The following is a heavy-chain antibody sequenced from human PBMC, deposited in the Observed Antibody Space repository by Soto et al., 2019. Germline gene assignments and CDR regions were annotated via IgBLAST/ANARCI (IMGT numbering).Heavy chain of an antibody. Sequence: SRFTFSSYGMHWVRQAPGKGLEWVAVIWYDGSNKYYADSVKGRFTISRDNSKNTLYLQMNSLRAEDTAVYYCARLGYCSSTSCYYFDYWGQGTLVTVSS. J-gene: IGHJ4*02. CDR1: RFTFSSYG. CDR2: IWYDGSNK. V-gene: IGHV3-33*01. CDR3: ARLGYCSSTSCYYFDY. D-gene: IGHD2-2*03.